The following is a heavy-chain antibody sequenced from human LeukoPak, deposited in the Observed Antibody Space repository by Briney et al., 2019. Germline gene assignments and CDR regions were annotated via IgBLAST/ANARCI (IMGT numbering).Heavy chain of an antibody. CDR2: IYYSGST. Sequence: KPSETPSLTRTFSGGPIRDYYWSWIRQPPGKGMEGSWYIYYSGSTNYSPSLKSRVTISVDTSKNQFSLKLSSVTAADTAVYYCARSPGYSYLYFDYWGQGTLVTVSS. CDR3: ARSPGYSYLYFDY. V-gene: IGHV4-59*08. D-gene: IGHD5-18*01. J-gene: IGHJ4*02. CDR1: GGPIRDYY.